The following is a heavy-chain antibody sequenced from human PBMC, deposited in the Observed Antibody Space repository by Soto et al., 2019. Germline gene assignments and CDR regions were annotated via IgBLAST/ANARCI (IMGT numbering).Heavy chain of an antibody. CDR2: IKQDGSET. D-gene: IGHD1-1*01. CDR1: GFTFSTFW. V-gene: IGHV3-7*01. Sequence: GGSLRLSCAASGFTFSTFWMCWVRQAPGKGLEWVANIKQDGSETYYVDSVKGRFTISRDNAKNSLYLQMNSLRAEDTAVYYCARDSGPSDYWGQGTLVTVSS. J-gene: IGHJ4*02. CDR3: ARDSGPSDY.